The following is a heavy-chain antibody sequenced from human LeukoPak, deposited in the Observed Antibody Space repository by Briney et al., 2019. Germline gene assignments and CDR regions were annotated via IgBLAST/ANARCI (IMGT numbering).Heavy chain of an antibody. D-gene: IGHD6-19*01. Sequence: PGGSLRLSCAASGFTFSSYWMSWVRQAPGKGLEWVANIRQDGSEKYYVDSVKGRFTISRDNAKNSLYLQMNSLRAEDTAVYYCAATFPGIAVAGTGYWGQGTLVTVSS. CDR1: GFTFSSYW. V-gene: IGHV3-7*01. J-gene: IGHJ4*02. CDR2: IRQDGSEK. CDR3: AATFPGIAVAGTGY.